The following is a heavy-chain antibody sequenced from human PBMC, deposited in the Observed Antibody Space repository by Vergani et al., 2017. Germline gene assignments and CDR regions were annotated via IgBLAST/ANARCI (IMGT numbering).Heavy chain of an antibody. CDR1: GFTFSSYG. J-gene: IGHJ4*02. CDR3: AKNRPNDYGVEDY. CDR2: ISYDGSNK. Sequence: QVQLVESGGGVVQPGRSLRLSCAASGFTFSSYGMHWVRQAPGKGLEWVAVISYDGSNKYYADSVKGRFTISRDNSKNTLYLQMNSLRAEDTAVYYCAKNRPNDYGVEDYWGQGTLVTVSS. D-gene: IGHD4-17*01. V-gene: IGHV3-30*18.